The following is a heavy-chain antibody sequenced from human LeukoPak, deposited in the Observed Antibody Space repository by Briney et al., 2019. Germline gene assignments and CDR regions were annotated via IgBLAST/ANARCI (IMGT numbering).Heavy chain of an antibody. CDR1: GYTFTSYY. V-gene: IGHV1-18*04. D-gene: IGHD3-10*01. CDR3: ARDHSGWFGELLLRPYGMDV. J-gene: IGHJ6*02. Sequence: ASVKVSCKASGYTFTSYYMHWVRQAPGQGLEWMGWISAYNGNTNYAQKLQGRVTMTTDTSTSTAYMELRSLRSDDTAVYYCARDHSGWFGELLLRPYGMDVWGQGTTVIVSS. CDR2: ISAYNGNT.